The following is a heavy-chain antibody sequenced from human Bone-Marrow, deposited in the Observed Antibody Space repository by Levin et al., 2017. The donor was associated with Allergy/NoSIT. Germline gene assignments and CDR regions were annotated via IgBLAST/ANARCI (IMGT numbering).Heavy chain of an antibody. Sequence: PSETLSLTCAASGFTFNDYTMHWVRQAPQRGLEWVSLISWDASTTYYADSVRGRFTISRDNSKNALYLQMNSLTTEATALYYCAKDLSPRIAVTGNGEYWGQGALVTVSS. D-gene: IGHD6-19*01. CDR3: AKDLSPRIAVTGNGEY. J-gene: IGHJ4*02. CDR1: GFTFNDYT. V-gene: IGHV3-43*01. CDR2: ISWDASTT.